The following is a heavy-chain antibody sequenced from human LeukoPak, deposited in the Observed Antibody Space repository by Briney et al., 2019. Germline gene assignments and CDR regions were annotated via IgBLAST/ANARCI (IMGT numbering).Heavy chain of an antibody. CDR3: ARSGVLEWLVYFDY. CDR1: GFTFSSYS. V-gene: IGHV3-48*01. D-gene: IGHD3-3*01. CDR2: ISSSSSTI. J-gene: IGHJ4*02. Sequence: GGSLRLSCAASGFTFSSYSMNWVRQAPGKGLEWVSSISSSSSTIYYADSVKGRFTISRDNAKNSLYLQMNSLRAEDTAVYYCARSGVLEWLVYFDYWGQGTLVTVSS.